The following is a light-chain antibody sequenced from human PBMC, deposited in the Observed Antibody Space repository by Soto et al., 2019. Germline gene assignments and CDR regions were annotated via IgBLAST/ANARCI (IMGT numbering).Light chain of an antibody. CDR3: AAWDDSLSGPVV. V-gene: IGLV1-47*01. Sequence: QSVLTQPPSASGTPGQRVTISCSGSSSNIGSNYLYWYQQLPGTAPKLLIYGNDQRPSVVPDRFSGSKSGTSASLAISGLRSEDEADYYCAAWDDSLSGPVVFGGGTKLTVL. CDR2: GND. CDR1: SSNIGSNY. J-gene: IGLJ2*01.